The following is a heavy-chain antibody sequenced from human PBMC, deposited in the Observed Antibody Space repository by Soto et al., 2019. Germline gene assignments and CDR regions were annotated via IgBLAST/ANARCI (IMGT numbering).Heavy chain of an antibody. CDR1: GFTFSSYS. D-gene: IGHD4-17*01. V-gene: IGHV3-48*01. Sequence: EVQLVESGGGLVQPGGSLRLSCAASGFTFSSYSMNWVRQAPGKGLEWVSYISSSSSTIYYADSVKGRFTISRDNAKNSLYLQMNSLRAEDTAVYYCARDRGDDRRKYDAFDIWGQGTMVTVSS. CDR2: ISSSSSTI. CDR3: ARDRGDDRRKYDAFDI. J-gene: IGHJ3*02.